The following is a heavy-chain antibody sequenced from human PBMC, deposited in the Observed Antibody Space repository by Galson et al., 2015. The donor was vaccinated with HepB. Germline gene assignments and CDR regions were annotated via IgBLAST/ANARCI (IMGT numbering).Heavy chain of an antibody. Sequence: SLRLSCAASGFTFSNYSMNWVRQAPGKGLEWVSFISSSSSYMYCADSVKGRFTISRDNAKNSLYLHMNSLRAEDTAVYYCARAPALGRFLEWLLYYFDYWGRGTLVTVSS. CDR2: ISSSSSYM. J-gene: IGHJ4*02. V-gene: IGHV3-21*01. D-gene: IGHD3-3*01. CDR1: GFTFSNYS. CDR3: ARAPALGRFLEWLLYYFDY.